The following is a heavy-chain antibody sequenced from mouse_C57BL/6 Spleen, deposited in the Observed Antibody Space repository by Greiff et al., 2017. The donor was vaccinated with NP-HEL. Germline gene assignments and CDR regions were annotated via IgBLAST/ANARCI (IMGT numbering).Heavy chain of an antibody. CDR3: ARLRRDAMDY. CDR1: GFNIKDYY. J-gene: IGHJ4*01. D-gene: IGHD1-1*01. V-gene: IGHV14-2*01. CDR2: IDPEDGET. Sequence: EVQLQQSGAELVKPGASVKLSCTASGFNIKDYYMHWVKQRTEQGLEWIGRIDPEDGETKYAAKFQGKATITADTSSNTAYLQLSSLTTEDTAVYYCARLRRDAMDYWGQGTSVTVSS.